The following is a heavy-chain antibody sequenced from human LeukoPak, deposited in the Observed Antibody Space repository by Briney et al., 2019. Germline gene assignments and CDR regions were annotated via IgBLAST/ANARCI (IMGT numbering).Heavy chain of an antibody. CDR3: ARDVLRYFDWSPSAFDY. V-gene: IGHV3-48*03. CDR2: ISSSGSTI. CDR1: GFTFSSYE. D-gene: IGHD3-9*01. J-gene: IGHJ4*02. Sequence: GGSLRLSCAASGFTFSSYEMNWVRQAPGKGLEWVSYISSSGSTIYYADSVKGRFTISRDNAKNSLYLQMNSLRAEDTAVYYCARDVLRYFDWSPSAFDYWGQGTLVTVSS.